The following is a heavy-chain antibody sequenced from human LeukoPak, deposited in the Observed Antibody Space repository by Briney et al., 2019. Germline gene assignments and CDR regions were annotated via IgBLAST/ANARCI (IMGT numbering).Heavy chain of an antibody. V-gene: IGHV1-58*01. D-gene: IGHD2-2*01. J-gene: IGHJ5*02. CDR1: GFTFTSSA. CDR3: AAVPDIVVVPDSYNWLDP. Sequence: ASVKVSCKASGFTFTSSAVQWVRQARGQRLEWIGWIVVGSGNTNYAQKFQERVTITRDMSTSTAYMELSSLRSEDTAVYYCAAVPDIVVVPDSYNWLDPWGQGTLVTVSS. CDR2: IVVGSGNT.